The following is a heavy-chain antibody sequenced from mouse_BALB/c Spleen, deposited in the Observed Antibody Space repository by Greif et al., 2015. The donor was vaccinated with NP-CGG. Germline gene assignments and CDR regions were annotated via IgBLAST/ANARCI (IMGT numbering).Heavy chain of an antibody. CDR3: ARYYYGSSYFDS. Sequence: EVKLMESGPELVTPGASVRISCKASGYSFTGYSMHWVRQSHVKSLEWIGRIIPYNGATTYNQNFKDKASLTVDESSRTAYIDLHSLTSEDSAVYYCARYYYGSSYFDSWGRGTTLTVSS. D-gene: IGHD1-1*01. V-gene: IGHV1-31*01. J-gene: IGHJ2*01. CDR1: GYSFTGYS. CDR2: IIPYNGAT.